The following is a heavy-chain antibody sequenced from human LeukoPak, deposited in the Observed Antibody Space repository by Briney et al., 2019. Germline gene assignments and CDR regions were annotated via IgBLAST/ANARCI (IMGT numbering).Heavy chain of an antibody. V-gene: IGHV4-59*01. J-gene: IGHJ4*02. CDR2: IYYSGST. Sequence: SETLSLTCTVSGGSISSYYWSWIRQPPGKGLEWIGYIYYSGSTNYNPSLKSRVTISVDTSKNQFSPKLSSVTAADTAVYYCAMWVGARFDYWGQGTLVTVSS. CDR3: AMWVGARFDY. D-gene: IGHD1-26*01. CDR1: GGSISSYY.